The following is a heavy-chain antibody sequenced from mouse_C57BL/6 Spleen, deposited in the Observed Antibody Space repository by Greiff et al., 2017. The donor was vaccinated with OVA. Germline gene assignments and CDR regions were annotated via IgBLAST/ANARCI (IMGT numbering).Heavy chain of an antibody. Sequence: EVKLMESGGGLVQPKGSLKLSCAASGFSLNTYAMNWVRQAPGKGLEWVARIRSKSNNYATYYADSVKDRFTISRDDSESMLYLQMNNLKTEDTAMYYCVRDYDYDDAMDYWGQGTSVTVSS. CDR3: VRDYDYDDAMDY. CDR2: IRSKSNNYAT. CDR1: GFSLNTYA. D-gene: IGHD2-4*01. V-gene: IGHV10-1*01. J-gene: IGHJ4*01.